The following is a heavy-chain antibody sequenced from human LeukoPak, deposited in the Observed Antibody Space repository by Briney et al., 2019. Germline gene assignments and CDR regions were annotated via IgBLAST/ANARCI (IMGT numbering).Heavy chain of an antibody. CDR2: IYHSGST. D-gene: IGHD6-25*01. CDR1: GGSISSSNW. Sequence: PSGTLSLTCAVSGGSISSSNWWSWVRQPPGKGLEWIGEIYHSGSTNYNPSLKSRVTISVDKSKNQFSLKPSSVTAPDTAIYYCARRGSRSAAAALPSIDYWGQGTLVTVSS. CDR3: ARRGSRSAAAALPSIDY. V-gene: IGHV4-4*02. J-gene: IGHJ4*02.